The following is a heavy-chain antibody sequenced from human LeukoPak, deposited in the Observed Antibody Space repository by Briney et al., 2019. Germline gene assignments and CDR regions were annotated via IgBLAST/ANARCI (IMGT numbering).Heavy chain of an antibody. CDR2: INHSGST. CDR1: GGSFSGYY. Sequence: SETLSLTCAVYGGSFSGYYWSWIRQPPGKGLEWIGEINHSGSTNYNPSLKSRVTISVDTFKNQFSLKLSSVTAADTAVYYCARVVVPAATYFDYWGQGTLVTVSS. D-gene: IGHD2-2*01. V-gene: IGHV4-34*01. CDR3: ARVVVPAATYFDY. J-gene: IGHJ4*02.